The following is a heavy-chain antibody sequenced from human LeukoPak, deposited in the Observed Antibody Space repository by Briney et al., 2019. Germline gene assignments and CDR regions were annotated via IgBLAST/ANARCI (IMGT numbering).Heavy chain of an antibody. CDR1: GGSFSGYY. Sequence: NTSETLSLTCAVYGGSFSGYYWSWIRQPPGKGLEWIGEINHSGSTNYNPSLKSRVTISVDTSKNQFSLKLSSVTAADTAVYYCARLAGSGSYYKDPPTFDYWGQGTLVTVSS. CDR2: INHSGST. J-gene: IGHJ4*02. V-gene: IGHV4-34*01. CDR3: ARLAGSGSYYKDPPTFDY. D-gene: IGHD3-10*01.